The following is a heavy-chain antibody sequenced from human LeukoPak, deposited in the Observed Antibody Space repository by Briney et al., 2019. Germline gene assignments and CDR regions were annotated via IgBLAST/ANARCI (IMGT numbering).Heavy chain of an antibody. D-gene: IGHD6-13*01. CDR3: ARYRVYSSSWAESYYYYYYMDV. V-gene: IGHV4-61*02. CDR1: GGSISSGSYY. CDR2: IYTSGST. Sequence: SETLSLTCTVSGGSISSGSYYWNWIRQPAGKGLEWIGRIYTSGSTNYNPSLRGRVTMSVDTSKNQFSLKLSSVTAADTAVYYCARYRVYSSSWAESYYYYYYMDVWGKGTTVTISS. J-gene: IGHJ6*03.